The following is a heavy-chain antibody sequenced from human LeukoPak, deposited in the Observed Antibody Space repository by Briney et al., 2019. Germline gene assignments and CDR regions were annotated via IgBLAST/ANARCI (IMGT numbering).Heavy chain of an antibody. CDR1: GGSISSGSYY. CDR3: ARDLPDLWYYGMDV. CDR2: IYTSGST. Sequence: SETLSLTCTVSGGSISSGSYYWSWIRQPAGKGLEWIGRIYTSGSTNYNPSLKSRVTMSVDTSKNQFSLKLSSVTAADTAVYYCARDLPDLWYYGMDVWGQGTTVTVSS. J-gene: IGHJ6*02. D-gene: IGHD3-3*01. V-gene: IGHV4-61*02.